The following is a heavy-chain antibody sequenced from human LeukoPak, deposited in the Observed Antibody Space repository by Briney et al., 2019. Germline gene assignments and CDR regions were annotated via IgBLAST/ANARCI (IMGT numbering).Heavy chain of an antibody. CDR2: INQDGSEK. J-gene: IGHJ4*02. V-gene: IGHV3-7*01. Sequence: GGSLRLSCAASGFTFSNYWMTWVRQAPGKGLEWVASINQDGSEKYYVDSVKGRFTISRDNAKNSLYVQMNSLRAEDTAVYYCARPYCSSTTCHTVDYWSQGTLVTVSS. D-gene: IGHD2-2*02. CDR3: ARPYCSSTTCHTVDY. CDR1: GFTFSNYW.